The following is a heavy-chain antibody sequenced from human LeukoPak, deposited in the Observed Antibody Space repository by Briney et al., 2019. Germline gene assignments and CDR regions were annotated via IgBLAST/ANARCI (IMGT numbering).Heavy chain of an antibody. CDR2: INHSGST. V-gene: IGHV4-4*01. CDR3: ARGPYSYDSSGAFDI. Sequence: GSLRLSCPVSGFTFSTYAMSWVRQPPGKGLEWIGEINHSGSTNYNPSLKSRVTISVDTSKDQFSLKLSSVTAADTAVYFCARGPYSYDSSGAFDIWGQGTMVTVSS. J-gene: IGHJ3*02. CDR1: GFTFSTYAM. D-gene: IGHD3-22*01.